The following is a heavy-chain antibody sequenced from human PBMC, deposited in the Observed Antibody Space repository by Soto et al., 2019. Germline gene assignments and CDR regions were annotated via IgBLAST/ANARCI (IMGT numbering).Heavy chain of an antibody. CDR3: ARDRGYYDSSGYYYSAFDI. Sequence: PGGSLRLSCAASGFTFSSYWMSWVRQAPGKGLEWVANIKQDGGEKYYVDSVKGRFTISRDNAKNSLYPQMNSLRAEDTAVYYCARDRGYYDSSGYYYSAFDIWGQGTMVTVSS. D-gene: IGHD3-22*01. J-gene: IGHJ3*02. CDR1: GFTFSSYW. V-gene: IGHV3-7*01. CDR2: IKQDGGEK.